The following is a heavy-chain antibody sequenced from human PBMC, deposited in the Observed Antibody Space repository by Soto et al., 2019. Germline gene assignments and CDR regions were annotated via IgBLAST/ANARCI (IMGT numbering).Heavy chain of an antibody. CDR1: GFTSTNFA. Sequence: GGSLRLSCAASGFTSTNFAMPGVRQPPGKGLEGVSGISGSGGSTYYTDSVKGRFTISRDNSKNTLYLQMNSVRAEDTAVYYCAKDIHYDFWSGDHVDYWGQGTLVTVSS. J-gene: IGHJ4*02. D-gene: IGHD3-3*01. CDR3: AKDIHYDFWSGDHVDY. CDR2: ISGSGGST. V-gene: IGHV3-23*01.